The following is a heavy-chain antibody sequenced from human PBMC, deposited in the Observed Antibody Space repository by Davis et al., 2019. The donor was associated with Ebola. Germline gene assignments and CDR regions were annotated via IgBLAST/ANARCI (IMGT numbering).Heavy chain of an antibody. V-gene: IGHV3-49*04. Sequence: GGSLRLSCAASGFTFSSYAMSWVRQAPGKGLEWVGFIRSKAYGGTTEYAASVKGRFTISRDDSKSIAYLQMNSLRAEDTAVYYCARDGLKYQLPPLFDYWGQGTLVTVSS. CDR2: IRSKAYGGTT. CDR1: GFTFSSYA. D-gene: IGHD2-2*01. J-gene: IGHJ4*02. CDR3: ARDGLKYQLPPLFDY.